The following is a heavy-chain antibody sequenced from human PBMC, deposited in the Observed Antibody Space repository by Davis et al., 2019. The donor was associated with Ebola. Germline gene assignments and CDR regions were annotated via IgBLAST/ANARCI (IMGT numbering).Heavy chain of an antibody. Sequence: GESLKISCAASGFTVSSNYMSWVRQAPGKGLEWVSVIYSGGSTYYADSVKGRFTISRDNSKNTLYLQMNSLRAEDTAVYYCARDTRYFDWLFGYYYGMDVWGQGTTVTVSS. CDR3: ARDTRYFDWLFGYYYGMDV. CDR1: GFTVSSNY. D-gene: IGHD3-9*01. CDR2: IYSGGST. J-gene: IGHJ6*02. V-gene: IGHV3-53*01.